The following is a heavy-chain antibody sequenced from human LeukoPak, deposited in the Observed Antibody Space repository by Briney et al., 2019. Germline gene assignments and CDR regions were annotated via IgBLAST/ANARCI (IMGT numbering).Heavy chain of an antibody. J-gene: IGHJ6*03. CDR1: GGSFSGYY. CDR3: ARARKDGYDWHYYYYYYMDV. D-gene: IGHD5-24*01. V-gene: IGHV4-34*01. CDR2: INHSGST. Sequence: SETLSLTCAVYGGSFSGYYWSWIRQPPGKGLEWIGEINHSGSTNYNPSLMSRVTISVDTSKNQFSLKMSSVTAAGTAVYYCARARKDGYDWHYYYYYYMDVGGKGTGVSVSS.